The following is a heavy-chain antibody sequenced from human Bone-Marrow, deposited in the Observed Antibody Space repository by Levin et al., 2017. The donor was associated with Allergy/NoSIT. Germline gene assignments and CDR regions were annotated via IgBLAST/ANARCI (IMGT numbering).Heavy chain of an antibody. CDR2: ISFDGSNK. V-gene: IGHV3-30-3*01. D-gene: IGHD1-14*01. Sequence: GESLKISCAASGFTFSSYSMHWVRQAPGKGLEWVAFISFDGSNKYYADSVKGRFTISRDNSRNTLYLQMNSLRAEDTAVYYCARERDSRWVNQYYGLDVWGQGTTVTVSS. J-gene: IGHJ6*02. CDR1: GFTFSSYS. CDR3: ARERDSRWVNQYYGLDV.